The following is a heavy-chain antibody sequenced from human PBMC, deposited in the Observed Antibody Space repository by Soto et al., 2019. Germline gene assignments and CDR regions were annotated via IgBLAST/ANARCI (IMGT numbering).Heavy chain of an antibody. J-gene: IGHJ6*02. D-gene: IGHD6-19*01. CDR1: GFTFTSSA. CDR3: ALVPIIAVASYYYYGMDV. Sequence: SVKVSCKASGFTFTSSAVQWVRQARGQRLEWIGWIVVGSGNTNYAQKFQGRVTITADKSTSTAYMELSSLRSEDTAVYYCALVPIIAVASYYYYGMDVWGQGTTVTVSS. CDR2: IVVGSGNT. V-gene: IGHV1-58*01.